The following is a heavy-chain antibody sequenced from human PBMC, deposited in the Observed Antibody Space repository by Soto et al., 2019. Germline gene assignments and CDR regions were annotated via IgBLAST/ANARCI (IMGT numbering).Heavy chain of an antibody. J-gene: IGHJ4*02. V-gene: IGHV1-8*01. CDR2: MNPINGNT. CDR1: GYTFTSYG. CDR3: ARGLTDIVVDCAY. Sequence: ASVKVSCKASGYTFTSYGLNWVRQAPGQGLEWMGWMNPINGNTGYAQNFQGRLTMTSDTSISTAYMELSSLRSEDTAVYYCARGLTDIVVDCAYWGPGTQVTLSS. D-gene: IGHD5-12*01.